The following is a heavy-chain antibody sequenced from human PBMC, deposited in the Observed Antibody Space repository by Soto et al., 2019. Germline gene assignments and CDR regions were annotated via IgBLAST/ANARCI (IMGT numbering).Heavy chain of an antibody. J-gene: IGHJ6*03. Sequence: ASVEVSCKATGYTFTSCYSHWVRPAPGQGLEWMGIINPSGGSTSYAQKFQGRVTMTRDTSTSTVYMELSSLRSEDTAVYYCARGVVVVPAAIYYYYYMDVWGKGTTVTVSS. D-gene: IGHD2-2*01. V-gene: IGHV1-46*03. CDR3: ARGVVVVPAAIYYYYYMDV. CDR1: GYTFTSCY. CDR2: INPSGGST.